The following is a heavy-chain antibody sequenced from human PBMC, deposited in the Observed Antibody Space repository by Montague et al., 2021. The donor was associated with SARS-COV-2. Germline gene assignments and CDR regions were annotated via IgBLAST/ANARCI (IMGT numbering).Heavy chain of an antibody. CDR1: GGSISSHF. J-gene: IGHJ5*02. D-gene: IGHD3-10*02. Sequence: SETLSLTCTVSGGSISSHFWSWIRQPPGKGLEWIAYINYVGGSNYNPSLKSRVNVSVETSENQFSLKLTSLIAADTAVYCCARATSVRGAVSWFDPWGQGILVSVSS. CDR2: INYVGGS. CDR3: ARATSVRGAVSWFDP. V-gene: IGHV4-59*11.